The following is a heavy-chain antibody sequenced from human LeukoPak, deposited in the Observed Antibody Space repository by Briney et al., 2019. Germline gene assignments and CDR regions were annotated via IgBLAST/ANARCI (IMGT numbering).Heavy chain of an antibody. J-gene: IGHJ4*02. CDR3: ARQDDVLDY. CDR1: GYTFTSNY. Sequence: ASVKVSCKASGYTFTSNYMHWVRQAPGQGLEWMGIINPSGGTTIYAQKFQGRVTMTRDTSTSTVYMELSSLRAEDTAVYYCARQDDVLDYWGQGTLVTVSS. V-gene: IGHV1-46*01. D-gene: IGHD1-1*01. CDR2: INPSGGTT.